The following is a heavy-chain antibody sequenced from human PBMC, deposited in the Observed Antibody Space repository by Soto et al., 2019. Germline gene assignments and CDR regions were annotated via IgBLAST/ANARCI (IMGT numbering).Heavy chain of an antibody. D-gene: IGHD2-2*01. CDR1: GFTFSSYS. V-gene: IGHV3-21*01. CDR2: ISSSSSYI. Sequence: GGSLRLSCAASGFTFSSYSMNWVRQAPGKGLEWVSSISSSSSYIYYADSVKGRFTISRDNAKNSLYLQMNSLRAEDTAVYYCARVVVPAAQAINWFDPWGQGTLVTVSS. CDR3: ARVVVPAAQAINWFDP. J-gene: IGHJ5*02.